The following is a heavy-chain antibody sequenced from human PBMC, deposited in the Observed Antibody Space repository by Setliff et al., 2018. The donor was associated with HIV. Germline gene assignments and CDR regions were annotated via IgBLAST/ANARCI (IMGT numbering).Heavy chain of an antibody. V-gene: IGHV3-48*01. CDR3: ARDPAFGAFDI. CDR2: ISSSSSTI. D-gene: IGHD3-10*01. J-gene: IGHJ3*02. CDR1: GFTLTTYS. Sequence: AGGSLRLSCAASGFTLTTYSMNWVRQAPGKGLEWVSSISSSSSTIYYADSVKGRFTISRDNAKNSLYLQMSSLRAEDTAVYFCARDPAFGAFDIWAKGQWSPSPQ.